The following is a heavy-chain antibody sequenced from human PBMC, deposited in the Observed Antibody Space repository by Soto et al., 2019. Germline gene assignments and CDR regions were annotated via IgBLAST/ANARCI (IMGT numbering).Heavy chain of an antibody. CDR1: GFTFNNYA. J-gene: IGHJ4*02. CDR3: AKGRGGSGSLTPRVDF. D-gene: IGHD3-10*01. Sequence: EVQLLASGGGLVQPGGSLRLSCAASGFTFNNYAMTWVRQAPGKGLEWVSAISGGGDTTSYADSVKGRFTVSRDGSKNTLYLRMSSLRAEDTALYYCAKGRGGSGSLTPRVDFWGQGTLVTVSS. V-gene: IGHV3-23*01. CDR2: ISGGGDTT.